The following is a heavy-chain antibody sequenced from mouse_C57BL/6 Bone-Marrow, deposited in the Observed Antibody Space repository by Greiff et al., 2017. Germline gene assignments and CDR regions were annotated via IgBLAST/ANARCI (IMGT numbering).Heavy chain of an antibody. CDR2: IDPEDGYT. CDR3: TTDGNYDAMYY. Sequence: VQLLQSGAELVRPGASVKLSCTASGFNFKDDYMSWVKQRPEQGLEWIGSIDPEDGYTEYAAKFQGKATITADTSSNTVYLQLSSLTSEDTAVYYCTTDGNYDAMYYWGQGTSAIVSS. V-gene: IGHV14-4*01. CDR1: GFNFKDDY. J-gene: IGHJ4*01. D-gene: IGHD2-1*01.